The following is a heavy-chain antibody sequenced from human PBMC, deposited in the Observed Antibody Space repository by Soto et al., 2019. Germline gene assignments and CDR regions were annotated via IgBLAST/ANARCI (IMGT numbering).Heavy chain of an antibody. CDR1: GFTFSSYT. J-gene: IGHJ4*02. Sequence: EVQLLESGGGLVQPGGSLRLSCAASGFTFSSYTMTWVRQAPGEGPEWVSIINPSGATTYYAGSVKGRFTISRDNSKNTLYLQMNSLRADDTAVYYCAKRLHPAIGPFDCWGLGTLVTVSS. CDR3: AKRLHPAIGPFDC. CDR2: INPSGATT. V-gene: IGHV3-23*01. D-gene: IGHD2-15*01.